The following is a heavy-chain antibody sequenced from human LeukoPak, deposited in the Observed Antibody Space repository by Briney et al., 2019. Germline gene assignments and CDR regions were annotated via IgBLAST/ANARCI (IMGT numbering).Heavy chain of an antibody. CDR3: ARWAARYCSSTSCLGFDY. J-gene: IGHJ4*02. D-gene: IGHD2-2*01. CDR2: INPNSGGT. CDR1: GYTFTGYY. V-gene: IGHV1-2*02. Sequence: ASVKVPCKASGYTFTGYYMHWVRQAPGQGLEWMGWINPNSGGTNYAQKFQGRVTMTRDTPISTAYMELSRLRSDDTAVYYCARWAARYCSSTSCLGFDYWGQGTLATVSS.